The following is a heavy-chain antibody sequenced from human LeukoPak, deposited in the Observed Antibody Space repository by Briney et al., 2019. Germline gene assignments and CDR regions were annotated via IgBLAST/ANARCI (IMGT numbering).Heavy chain of an antibody. V-gene: IGHV4-59*01. J-gene: IGHJ5*02. CDR1: GDSISSYY. CDR3: ARGLTMVREYNWFDP. Sequence: SETLSLTCTVSGDSISSYYWSWIRQPPGKGLEWIGYMYNSGSTNYNPPLKSRVTISVDTSKNQFSLKLSSVTAADTAVYYCARGLTMVREYNWFDPWGQGTLVTVSS. D-gene: IGHD3-10*01. CDR2: MYNSGST.